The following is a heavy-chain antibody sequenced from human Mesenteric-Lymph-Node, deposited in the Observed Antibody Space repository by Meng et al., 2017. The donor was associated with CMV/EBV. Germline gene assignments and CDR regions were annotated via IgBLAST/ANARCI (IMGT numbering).Heavy chain of an antibody. Sequence: LSLTCAASGFTFSSYWMHWVRQGPGKGLVWVSRINSDGSSTSYADSVKGRFTISRDNAKNTLYLQMNSLRAEDTAVYYCARDIMDTAMVTGDYWGQGALVTVSS. V-gene: IGHV3-74*01. CDR3: ARDIMDTAMVTGDY. CDR1: GFTFSSYW. D-gene: IGHD5-18*01. CDR2: INSDGSST. J-gene: IGHJ4*02.